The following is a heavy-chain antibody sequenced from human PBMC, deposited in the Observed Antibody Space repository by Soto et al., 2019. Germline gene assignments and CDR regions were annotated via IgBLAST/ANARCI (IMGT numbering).Heavy chain of an antibody. V-gene: IGHV3-7*01. J-gene: IGHJ4*02. D-gene: IGHD3-3*01. CDR3: ARRTFGVFTDY. CDR2: IKQDGSER. CDR1: GFNFRDFW. Sequence: GGSLRLSCAVSGFNFRDFWMSWVRQAPGKGLEWVANIKQDGSERYYVDSVKGRFTVSRDNTRNSLYLQMNSLRAEDTAMYYCARRTFGVFTDYWGPGTLATVSS.